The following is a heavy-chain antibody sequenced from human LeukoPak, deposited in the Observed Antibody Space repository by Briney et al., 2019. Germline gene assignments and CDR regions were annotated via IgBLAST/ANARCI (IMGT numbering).Heavy chain of an antibody. CDR2: IIPIFGTA. D-gene: IGHD2-2*02. CDR3: ARGAMDIVVVPAAINYYYMDV. CDR1: GGTFSSYA. Sequence: SVKVSCKASGGTFSSYAISWVRQAPGQGLEWMGGIIPIFGTANYAQKFQGRVTITADESTSTAYMELSSLRSEDTAVYYCARGAMDIVVVPAAINYYYMDVWGKGTTVTVSS. V-gene: IGHV1-69*01. J-gene: IGHJ6*03.